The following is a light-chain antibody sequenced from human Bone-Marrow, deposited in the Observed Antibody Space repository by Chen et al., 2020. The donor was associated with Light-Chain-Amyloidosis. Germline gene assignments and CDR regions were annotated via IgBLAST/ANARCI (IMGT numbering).Light chain of an antibody. V-gene: IGLV2-14*03. CDR2: DVS. Sequence: QSALTQPASVSGSPGQSITISCTGGSSDVGAHNYVSWYQQLPGKAPKLIIYDVSNRPSGVSDRFSGSKSGNTASPTISGLQAEDEADFYCSSYTTSDSYVFGTGTKVSVL. CDR1: SSDVGAHNY. J-gene: IGLJ1*01. CDR3: SSYTTSDSYV.